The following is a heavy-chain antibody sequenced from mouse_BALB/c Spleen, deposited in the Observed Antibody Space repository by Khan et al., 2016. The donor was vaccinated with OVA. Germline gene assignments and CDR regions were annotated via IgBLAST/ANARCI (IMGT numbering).Heavy chain of an antibody. V-gene: IGHV14-3*02. CDR1: GFNIKDTY. CDR2: IDPANGNT. CDR3: AREGTYFWYFDV. D-gene: IGHD2-10*01. J-gene: IGHJ1*01. Sequence: IQLVQSGAELVKPGASVKLSCTASGFNIKDTYMHWVKQRPEQGLEWIGRIDPANGNTKYDPKFQGKATITADTSSNTAYLQLSSLTSEDTAVYYCAREGTYFWYFDVWGAGTTVTVSS.